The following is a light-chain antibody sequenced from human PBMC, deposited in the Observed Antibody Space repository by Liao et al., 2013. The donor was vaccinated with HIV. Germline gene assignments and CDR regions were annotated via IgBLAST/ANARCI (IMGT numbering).Light chain of an antibody. Sequence: SYVLTQPPSVSVAPGRTARISCGGNNIGTKNVHWYQQKPGQAPVVVVYYDDARPSGIPERFSGSTSGTRVTLTISGVQAGDEADYFCQSLDNSGAVVFGGGTKLTVL. CDR3: QSLDNSGAVV. J-gene: IGLJ2*01. CDR2: YDD. V-gene: IGLV3-21*01. CDR1: NIGTKN.